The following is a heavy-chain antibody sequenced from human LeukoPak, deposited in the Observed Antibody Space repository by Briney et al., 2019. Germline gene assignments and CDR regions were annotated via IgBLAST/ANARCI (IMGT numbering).Heavy chain of an antibody. J-gene: IGHJ4*02. CDR3: ARKTGGSGSFDY. D-gene: IGHD3-10*01. V-gene: IGHV3-33*01. CDR2: IWYDGSDK. CDR1: GFTFSSYG. Sequence: GGSLRLSCAASGFTFSSYGVHWVRQAPGKGLEWVAVIWYDGSDKYYADSVKGRFTISRDNSKNTPYLQMNSLRAEDTAVYYCARKTGGSGSFDYWGQGTLVTVSS.